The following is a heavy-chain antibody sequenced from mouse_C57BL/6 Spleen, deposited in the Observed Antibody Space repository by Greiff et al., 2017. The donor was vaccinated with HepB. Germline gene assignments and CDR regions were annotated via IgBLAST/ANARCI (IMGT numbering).Heavy chain of an antibody. Sequence: VQLQQSGAELVRPGASVTLSCKASGYTFTDYEMHWVKQTPVHGLEWIGAIDPETGGTAYNQKFKGKAILTADKSSSTAYMELRSLTSEDSAVYYCTSMVTPFGYWGQGTTLTVSS. V-gene: IGHV1-15*01. D-gene: IGHD2-2*01. CDR1: GYTFTDYE. J-gene: IGHJ2*01. CDR3: TSMVTPFGY. CDR2: IDPETGGT.